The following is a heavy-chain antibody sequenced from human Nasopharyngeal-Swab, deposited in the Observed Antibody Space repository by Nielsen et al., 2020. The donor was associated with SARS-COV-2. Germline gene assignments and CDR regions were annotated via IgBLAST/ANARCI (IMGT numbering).Heavy chain of an antibody. D-gene: IGHD5-18*01. V-gene: IGHV3-9*01. Sequence: SLKISCAASGFTFDDYAMHWVRQAPGKGLEWVSGISWNSGSIGYADSVKGRLTISRDNAKNSLYLQMNSLRAEDTALYYCAKARISGYSFIPFDYWGQGTLVTVSS. CDR1: GFTFDDYA. J-gene: IGHJ4*02. CDR3: AKARISGYSFIPFDY. CDR2: ISWNSGSI.